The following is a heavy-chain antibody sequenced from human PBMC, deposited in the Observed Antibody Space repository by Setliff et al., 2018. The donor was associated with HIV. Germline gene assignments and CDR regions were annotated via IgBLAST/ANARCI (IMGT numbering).Heavy chain of an antibody. Sequence: GESLKISCAASGFTFSSYAMTWVRQAPGKGLEWVSAISGSGGATYYADSVKGRFTISRDNSKNTLYLQMNSLRAEDTAVYYCAKAYSGYEYSTDYWGQGTLVTVSS. CDR1: GFTFSSYA. J-gene: IGHJ4*02. CDR3: AKAYSGYEYSTDY. D-gene: IGHD5-12*01. V-gene: IGHV3-23*01. CDR2: ISGSGGAT.